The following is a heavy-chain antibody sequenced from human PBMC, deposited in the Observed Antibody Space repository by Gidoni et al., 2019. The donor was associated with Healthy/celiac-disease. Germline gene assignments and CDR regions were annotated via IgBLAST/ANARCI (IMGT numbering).Heavy chain of an antibody. CDR2: INHSGSP. CDR3: ARLYSSSWPYYYYGMDV. J-gene: IGHJ6*02. D-gene: IGHD6-13*01. Sequence: QVQLQQWGAGLLKPSETLSPTCADDGGSFSGYYWSWIRQPPGKRLEWIGEINHSGSPNYNPSLKSRVTISVDTSKNQFSLKLSSVTAADTAVYYCARLYSSSWPYYYYGMDVWGQGTTVTVSS. CDR1: GGSFSGYY. V-gene: IGHV4-34*01.